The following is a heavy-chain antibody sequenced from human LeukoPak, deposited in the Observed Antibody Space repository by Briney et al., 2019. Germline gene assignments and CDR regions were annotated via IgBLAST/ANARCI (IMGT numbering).Heavy chain of an antibody. CDR2: ISYDGSNK. J-gene: IGHJ4*02. CDR3: ANGLCYYDSSGYCSEGAY. Sequence: GRSLRLSCAASGFTFSSYGMHWVRQAPGKGLEWVAVISYDGSNKYYADSVKGRFTISRDNSKNTLYLQMNSLRAEDTAVYCCANGLCYYDSSGYCSEGAYWGQGTLVTVSS. CDR1: GFTFSSYG. V-gene: IGHV3-30*18. D-gene: IGHD3-22*01.